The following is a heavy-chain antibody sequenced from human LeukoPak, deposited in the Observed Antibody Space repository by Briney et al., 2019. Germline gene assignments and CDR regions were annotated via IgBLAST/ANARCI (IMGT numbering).Heavy chain of an antibody. CDR2: INPNSGTT. CDR3: TRGRPVSSSGSLEGH. V-gene: IGHV1-2*02. CDR1: GYTFTDYY. Sequence: ASVKVSCKTYGYTFTDYYMHWVRQAPGQGLEWMAWINPNSGTTNYAQRFQGRVTVTRDTSISTAYMELCRLISDDTAVYYCTRGRPVSSSGSLEGHWGQGTLVTVSS. J-gene: IGHJ4*02. D-gene: IGHD2-2*01.